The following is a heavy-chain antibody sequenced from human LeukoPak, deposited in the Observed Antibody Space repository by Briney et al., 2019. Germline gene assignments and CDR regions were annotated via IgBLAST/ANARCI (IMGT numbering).Heavy chain of an antibody. Sequence: PSETLSLTCTVSGGSITSYYLGWIRQPPGKGLEWIGYIFYSGKTNYNPSLNSRVTISFDTSKNQSSLQLSSVTAADTAVYYCARGYSYGTHWYFDLWGRGTLVTVSS. CDR2: IFYSGKT. CDR1: GGSITSYY. V-gene: IGHV4-59*01. CDR3: ARGYSYGTHWYFDL. J-gene: IGHJ2*01. D-gene: IGHD5-18*01.